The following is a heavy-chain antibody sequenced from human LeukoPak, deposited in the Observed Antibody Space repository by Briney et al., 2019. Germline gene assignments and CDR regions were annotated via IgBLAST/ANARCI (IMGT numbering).Heavy chain of an antibody. CDR3: ARDWNQLLEANWFDP. Sequence: HRASVKVSCKASGYTFTGYYMHWVRQAPGQGLEWMGWINPNSGGTNYAQKFQGRVTMTRDTSISTAYMELSRLRSDDTAVYYCARDWNQLLEANWFDPWGQGSLVTVSS. CDR1: GYTFTGYY. J-gene: IGHJ5*02. D-gene: IGHD2-2*01. V-gene: IGHV1-2*02. CDR2: INPNSGGT.